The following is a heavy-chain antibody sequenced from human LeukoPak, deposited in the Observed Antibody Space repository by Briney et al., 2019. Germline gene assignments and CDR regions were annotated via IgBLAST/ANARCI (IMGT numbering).Heavy chain of an antibody. D-gene: IGHD2-8*01. J-gene: IGHJ4*02. CDR1: GFTFSSYS. CDR2: ISSSSSYI. V-gene: IGHV3-21*01. Sequence: GGSLRLSCAASGFTFSSYSMNWVRQAPGKGLEWVSSISSSSSYIYYADSVKGRFTISRDHAKNSLYLQMNGLRAEDTAVYYCARDPPAVSINTYAWGQGTLVTVSS. CDR3: ARDPPAVSINTYA.